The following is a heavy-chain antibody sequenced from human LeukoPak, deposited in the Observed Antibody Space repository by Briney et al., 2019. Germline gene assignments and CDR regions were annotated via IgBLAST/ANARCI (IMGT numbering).Heavy chain of an antibody. J-gene: IGHJ3*01. CDR1: GFTFGNSW. V-gene: IGHV3-74*01. D-gene: IGHD1-14*01. CDR2: TNADGSTA. CDR3: VVVVEPPDSDGFDV. Sequence: GGSLRLSCAASGFTFGNSWVHWVRQAPGKGLVWVSLTNADGSTATYADSVKGRFTISRDNARNTLSLQMNSLTIEDTAVYYCVVVVEPPDSDGFDVWGQGTMITVSS.